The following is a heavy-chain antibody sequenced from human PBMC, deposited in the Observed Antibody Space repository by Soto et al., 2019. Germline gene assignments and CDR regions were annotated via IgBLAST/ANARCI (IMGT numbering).Heavy chain of an antibody. D-gene: IGHD2-15*01. CDR1: GGSFTGYC. Sequence: QVQLQQWGAGLLTPSETLSLTCAVNGGSFTGYCWSWVRQPPGKGLEWIGEIKDGGSTNYSPSLRSRVTISADTSKRQLSLQVTSVTAADTAVYYCARGQEGVVATHWDQGSLVTVSS. V-gene: IGHV4-34*01. J-gene: IGHJ4*02. CDR3: ARGQEGVVATH. CDR2: IKDGGST.